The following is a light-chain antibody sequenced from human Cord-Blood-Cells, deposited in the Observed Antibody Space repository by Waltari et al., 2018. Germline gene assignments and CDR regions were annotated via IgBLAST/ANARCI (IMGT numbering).Light chain of an antibody. Sequence: QSALTQPASVSASPGQSITISCTGTSSDVGGYNYVSWYQQHPGKAPNLMIYDVSKRPSGVSNRFSGSKSGNTASLTISGLQAEDEADYYCSSYTSSSTWVFGGGTKLTVL. CDR2: DVS. J-gene: IGLJ3*02. CDR1: SSDVGGYNY. V-gene: IGLV2-14*01. CDR3: SSYTSSSTWV.